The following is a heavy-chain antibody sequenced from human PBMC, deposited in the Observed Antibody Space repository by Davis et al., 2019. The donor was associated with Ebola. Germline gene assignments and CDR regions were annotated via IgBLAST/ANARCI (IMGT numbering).Heavy chain of an antibody. CDR3: ARDRVAAAGPYYYYYGMDV. V-gene: IGHV1-2*04. CDR1: GYTFTSYA. J-gene: IGHJ6*02. Sequence: ASVKVSCKASGYTFTSYAMHWVRQAPGQRLEWMGWINPNSGGTNYAQKFQGWVTMTRGTSISTAYMELSRLRSDDTAVYYCARDRVAAAGPYYYYYGMDVWGQGTTVTVSS. CDR2: INPNSGGT. D-gene: IGHD6-13*01.